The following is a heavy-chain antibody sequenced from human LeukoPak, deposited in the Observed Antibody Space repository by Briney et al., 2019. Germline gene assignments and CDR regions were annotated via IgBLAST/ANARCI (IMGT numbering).Heavy chain of an antibody. D-gene: IGHD5-18*01. J-gene: IGHJ4*02. CDR1: GYTFTSYD. CDR3: ARNPNSYGGFDY. CDR2: MSPNSGNT. Sequence: ASVKVSCKASGYTFTSYDINWVRQATGQGLEWMGWMSPNSGNTGYAQKFQGRVTMTRNTSISTAYMELSSLRSEDTAVYYCARNPNSYGGFDYWGQGTLVTVSS. V-gene: IGHV1-8*01.